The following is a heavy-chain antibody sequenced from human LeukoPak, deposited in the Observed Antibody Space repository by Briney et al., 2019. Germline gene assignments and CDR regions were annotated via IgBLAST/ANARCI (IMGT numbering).Heavy chain of an antibody. CDR2: IKLDGSEK. CDR1: GLTFSSSW. D-gene: IGHD3-3*01. J-gene: IGHJ4*02. V-gene: IGHV3-7*03. CDR3: ARDQYDTWSRRGNFDS. Sequence: GGSLRLSCAVSGLTFSSSWMDWVRQAPGKGLEWVANIKLDGSEKNYVDSVKGRFTISRDNTKNSLYLQMNSLRVEDTAVFYCARDQYDTWSRRGNFDSWGQGTLVIVSS.